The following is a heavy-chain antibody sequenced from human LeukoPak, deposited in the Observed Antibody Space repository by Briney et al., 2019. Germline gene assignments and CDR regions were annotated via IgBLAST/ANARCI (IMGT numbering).Heavy chain of an antibody. D-gene: IGHD6-13*01. CDR1: GGSISSSSYY. CDR3: ARQHIAAAGQADDY. Sequence: PETLSLTCSVSGGSISSSSYYRGWIRQPPGKGLEWIGSIYYSGSTYYNPSLKSRVTISVDTSKNQFSLRLSSVTAADTAVYYCARQHIAAAGQADDYWGQGTLVTVSS. J-gene: IGHJ4*02. V-gene: IGHV4-39*01. CDR2: IYYSGST.